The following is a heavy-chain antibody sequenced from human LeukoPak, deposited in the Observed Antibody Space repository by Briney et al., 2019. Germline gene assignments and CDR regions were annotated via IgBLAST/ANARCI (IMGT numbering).Heavy chain of an antibody. CDR3: ARLPTGDY. D-gene: IGHD1-1*01. V-gene: IGHV3-53*01. J-gene: IGHJ4*02. CDR2: IYSGGSS. CDR1: GFTVSSTY. Sequence: GGSLRLSCAAAGFTVSSTYMSWARQAPGKGLEWVSVIYSGGSSYYADSVKGRFTISRDNSKNTLYLQMNSLRVEDTAVYYCARLPTGDYWGQGTLVTVSS.